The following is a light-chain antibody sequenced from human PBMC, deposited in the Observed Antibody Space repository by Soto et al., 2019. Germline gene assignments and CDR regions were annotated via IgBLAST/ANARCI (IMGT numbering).Light chain of an antibody. V-gene: IGKV3-15*01. CDR1: QSISTK. CDR3: QQYNNWPYT. CDR2: DAS. J-gene: IGKJ2*01. Sequence: EIVMTQSPATLSMSPGERATLSCRASQSISTKVAWYQQKPGQAPRLLMHDASARATSIPARFSGSGSGTEFTLTISSLQSEDIAVYYCQQYNNWPYTFGQGTKVDIK.